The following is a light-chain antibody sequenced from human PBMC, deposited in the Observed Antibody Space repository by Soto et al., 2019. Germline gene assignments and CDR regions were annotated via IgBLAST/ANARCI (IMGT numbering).Light chain of an antibody. J-gene: IGLJ1*01. CDR2: EVT. CDR1: SSDVGLYNY. CDR3: SSYAGSNILYV. Sequence: QSALAQPPSASGSPGQSVTIPCTGTSSDVGLYNYVSWYQQHPGKAPKLVIYEVTKRPSGVPDRFSGSKSGNTASLTVSGLRAEDEADYYCSSYAGSNILYVFGTGTKVTVL. V-gene: IGLV2-8*01.